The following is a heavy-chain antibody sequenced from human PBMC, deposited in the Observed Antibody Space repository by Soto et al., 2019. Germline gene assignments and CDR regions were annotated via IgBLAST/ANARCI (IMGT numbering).Heavy chain of an antibody. CDR2: ISAYNGNT. Sequence: GASVKVSCKASGYTFTSYGISWVRRAPGQGLEWMGWISAYNGNTNYAQKLQGRVTMTTDTSTSTAYMGLRSLRSDDTAVYYCARDWGYSYGSYYFDYWGQGTLVTVSS. J-gene: IGHJ4*02. CDR3: ARDWGYSYGSYYFDY. V-gene: IGHV1-18*01. CDR1: GYTFTSYG. D-gene: IGHD5-18*01.